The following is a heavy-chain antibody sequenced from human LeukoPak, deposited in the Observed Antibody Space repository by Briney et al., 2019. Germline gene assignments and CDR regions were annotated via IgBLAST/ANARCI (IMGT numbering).Heavy chain of an antibody. J-gene: IGHJ4*02. Sequence: GGSLRLSCAASGFTFSSYSMNWVRQAPGKGLAWVSSISSSSSYIYYADSVKGRFTISRDNAKNSLYLQMNSLRAEDTAVYYCARDGTTVTTYDYWGQGTLVTVSS. CDR2: ISSSSSYI. V-gene: IGHV3-21*01. CDR1: GFTFSSYS. D-gene: IGHD4-17*01. CDR3: ARDGTTVTTYDY.